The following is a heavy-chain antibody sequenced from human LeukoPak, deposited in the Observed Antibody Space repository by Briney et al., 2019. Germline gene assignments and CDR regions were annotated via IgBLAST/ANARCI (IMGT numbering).Heavy chain of an antibody. CDR3: AKVGAVSLES. Sequence: AGGSLRLSCAASGFTFGDHAMHWVRQTPGKGLEWVAGISYNSGSLGYADSVKGRFTISRDNAKQSLFLQMNSLRPEDTAVYFCAKVGAVSLESWGQGTLVTVSS. D-gene: IGHD6-19*01. V-gene: IGHV3-9*01. J-gene: IGHJ4*02. CDR1: GFTFGDHA. CDR2: ISYNSGSL.